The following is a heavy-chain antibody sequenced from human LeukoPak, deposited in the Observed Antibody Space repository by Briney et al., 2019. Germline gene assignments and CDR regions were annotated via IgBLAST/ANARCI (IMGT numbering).Heavy chain of an antibody. CDR2: ISTRSNT. CDR1: GFNFKYYG. D-gene: IGHD6-19*01. V-gene: IGHV3-23*01. CDR3: AKGKTVAGVLEY. Sequence: GGSLRLSCVASGFNFKYYGMSWVRQAPGRGLEWVSAISTRSNTYYTDSVKGRFTISRDSSENTLYLQMSTLRVDDTAVYYCAKGKTVAGVLEYWGQGALVTVSS. J-gene: IGHJ4*02.